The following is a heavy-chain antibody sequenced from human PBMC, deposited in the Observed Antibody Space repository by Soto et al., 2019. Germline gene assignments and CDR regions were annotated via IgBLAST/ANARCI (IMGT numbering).Heavy chain of an antibody. Sequence: GGSLRLSCAASGFTFDNYAMNWVRQAPGEGLEWVSGITGSGENTYYADSVKGRFTISRDNSKNTLYVQLHSLRVEDTAIYYCAKVSLGATTITDFYYYGMDVWGQGTMVTVSS. V-gene: IGHV3-23*01. CDR1: GFTFDNYA. D-gene: IGHD1-26*01. CDR3: AKVSLGATTITDFYYYGMDV. J-gene: IGHJ6*02. CDR2: ITGSGENT.